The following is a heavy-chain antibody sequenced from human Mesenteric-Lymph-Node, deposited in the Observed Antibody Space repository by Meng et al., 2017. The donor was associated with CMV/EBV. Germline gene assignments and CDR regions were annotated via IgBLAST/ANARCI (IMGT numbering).Heavy chain of an antibody. CDR3: ARGRGSIVVVPAANSWFDP. Sequence: SETLSLTCAVYGGSFSSYYWSWIRQSPGKGLEWIGEIKHSGSTNYNPSLKRRVTISVDTSKNQFSLNLSSVTAADTAVYYCARGRGSIVVVPAANSWFDPWGQGTLVTVSS. CDR1: GGSFSSYY. D-gene: IGHD2-2*01. CDR2: IKHSGST. V-gene: IGHV4-34*01. J-gene: IGHJ5*02.